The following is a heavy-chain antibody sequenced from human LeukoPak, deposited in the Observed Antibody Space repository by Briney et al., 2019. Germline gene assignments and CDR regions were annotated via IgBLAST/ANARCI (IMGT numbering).Heavy chain of an antibody. Sequence: SETLSLTCTVSDGSISSYYWSWIRQPPGKGLDWIGYIYYTGSTNYNPSLKSRVTTSVDTSKNQFSQMLSSVTAADTAVYYCARWNLVVPASRIYYFDYWGQGALVTVSS. V-gene: IGHV4-59*01. J-gene: IGHJ4*02. CDR3: ARWNLVVPASRIYYFDY. D-gene: IGHD2-2*01. CDR1: DGSISSYY. CDR2: IYYTGST.